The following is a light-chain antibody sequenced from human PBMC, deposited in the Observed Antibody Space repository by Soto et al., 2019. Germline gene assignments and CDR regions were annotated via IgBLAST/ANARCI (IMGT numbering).Light chain of an antibody. CDR3: QQSYRISIT. CDR1: QSISSY. Sequence: DIQMTQSPSSLSASVGDRVTITCRASQSISSYLNWYQQKPGKAPKLLIYAASSLQSGVPSRFSGSGSGTDFTLTTSSLQPEDFATYYCQQSYRISITFGQGTRLENK. CDR2: AAS. V-gene: IGKV1-39*01. J-gene: IGKJ5*01.